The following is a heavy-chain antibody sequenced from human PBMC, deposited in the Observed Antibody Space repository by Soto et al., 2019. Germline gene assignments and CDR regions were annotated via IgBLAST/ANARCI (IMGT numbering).Heavy chain of an antibody. CDR3: AKDGSGEAMVRGVIISEWFDP. Sequence: GGSLRLSCAASGFTFSSYAMSWVRQAPGKGLEWVSAISGSGGSTYYADSVKGRFTISRDNSKNTLYLQMNSLRAEDTAVYYCAKDGSGEAMVRGVIISEWFDPWGQGTLVTVSS. CDR2: ISGSGGST. D-gene: IGHD3-10*01. CDR1: GFTFSSYA. V-gene: IGHV3-23*01. J-gene: IGHJ5*02.